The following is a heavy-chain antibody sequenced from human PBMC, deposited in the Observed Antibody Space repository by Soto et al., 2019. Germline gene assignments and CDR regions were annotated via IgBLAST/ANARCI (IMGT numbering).Heavy chain of an antibody. Sequence: VKVSCKASGGTFSSYAISWVRQAPGQGLEWMGGIIPIFGTANYAQKFQGRVTITADESTSTAYMELSSLRSEDTAVYYCARDPHYYDSSGYSIEYFQHWGQGTLVTVSS. D-gene: IGHD3-22*01. CDR1: GGTFSSYA. CDR2: IIPIFGTA. CDR3: ARDPHYYDSSGYSIEYFQH. J-gene: IGHJ1*01. V-gene: IGHV1-69*13.